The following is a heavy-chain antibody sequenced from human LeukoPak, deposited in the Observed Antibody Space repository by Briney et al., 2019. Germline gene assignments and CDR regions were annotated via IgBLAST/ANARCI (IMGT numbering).Heavy chain of an antibody. J-gene: IGHJ4*02. V-gene: IGHV1-69*05. CDR2: IIPLFGTS. CDR3: AKSPVYYYDSSGYPYYFDY. Sequence: SVKVSCKASGGTFSSYAINWVRQVPGQGLEWMGGIIPLFGTSNYAQKFQGRVTITTDESTSTAYMELSSLRSDDTAVYYCAKSPVYYYDSSGYPYYFDYWGQGTLVTVSS. D-gene: IGHD3-22*01. CDR1: GGTFSSYA.